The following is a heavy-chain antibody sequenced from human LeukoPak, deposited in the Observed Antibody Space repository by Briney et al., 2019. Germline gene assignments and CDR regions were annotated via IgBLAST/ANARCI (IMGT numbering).Heavy chain of an antibody. CDR2: TSSDGNK. Sequence: RRSLRLSCAVSGFTFISYTMHWVRQAPGKGLEWVALTSSDGNKYFADSVQGRFTISRDNSRNTVYLQLPSLRPDDTAVYYCARERGIRALYFDTWGQGTLVTVSS. J-gene: IGHJ4*02. V-gene: IGHV3-30*04. D-gene: IGHD3-16*01. CDR3: ARERGIRALYFDT. CDR1: GFTFISYT.